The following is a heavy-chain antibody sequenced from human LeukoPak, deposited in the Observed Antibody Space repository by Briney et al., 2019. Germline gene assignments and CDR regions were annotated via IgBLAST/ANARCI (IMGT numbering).Heavy chain of an antibody. Sequence: GGSLRLSCAASGISFSSYGMHWVRQAPGKGLEWVTFIWYDASNKYYAESVKGRFTISRDNAKNSLHLQMNSLRAEDTAVYYCARDKTVGATKFDYWGQGTLVTVSS. V-gene: IGHV3-33*01. CDR1: GISFSSYG. CDR3: ARDKTVGATKFDY. J-gene: IGHJ4*02. CDR2: IWYDASNK. D-gene: IGHD1-26*01.